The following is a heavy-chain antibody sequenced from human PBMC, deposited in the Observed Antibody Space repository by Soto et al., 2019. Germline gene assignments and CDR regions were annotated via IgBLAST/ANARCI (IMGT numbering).Heavy chain of an antibody. CDR3: ARVYDYDFWSGTNDAFDI. D-gene: IGHD3-3*01. Sequence: ASVKVSCKASGYTFTSYAMHWVRQAPGLRLEWTGWINAGNGNTKYSQKFQGRVTITRDTSASTAYMELSSLRSEDTAVYYCARVYDYDFWSGTNDAFDIWGQGTMVTVSS. CDR1: GYTFTSYA. CDR2: INAGNGNT. J-gene: IGHJ3*02. V-gene: IGHV1-3*01.